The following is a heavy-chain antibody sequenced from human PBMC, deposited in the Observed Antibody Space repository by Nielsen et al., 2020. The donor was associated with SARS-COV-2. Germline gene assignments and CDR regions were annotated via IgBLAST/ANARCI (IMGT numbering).Heavy chain of an antibody. CDR1: GYTFTSYA. J-gene: IGHJ4*02. V-gene: IGHV1-3*01. CDR3: ARDYILAYCGGDCYSSFDY. D-gene: IGHD2-21*02. CDR2: INAGNGNT. Sequence: ASVKVSRKASGYTFTSYAMHWVRQAPGQRLEWMGWINAGNGNTKYSQKFQGRVTITRDTSASTAYMELSSLRSEDTAVYYCARDYILAYCGGDCYSSFDYWGQGTLVTVSS.